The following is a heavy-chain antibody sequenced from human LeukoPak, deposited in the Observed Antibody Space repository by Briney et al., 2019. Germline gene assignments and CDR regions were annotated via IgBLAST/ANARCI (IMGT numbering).Heavy chain of an antibody. CDR1: GGSISSFY. CDR2: IYTSGTT. CDR3: ARHGDFWDARSWFDP. D-gene: IGHD3-3*01. V-gene: IGHV4-4*09. Sequence: PSETLSLTCNVSGGSISSFYLSWIRQPPGKGLEWIGYIYTSGTTKYNPSLKSRLTMSVDTSNSQFLLKLSSVTAADTAVYYCARHGDFWDARSWFDPWGQGTLVTVSS. J-gene: IGHJ5*02.